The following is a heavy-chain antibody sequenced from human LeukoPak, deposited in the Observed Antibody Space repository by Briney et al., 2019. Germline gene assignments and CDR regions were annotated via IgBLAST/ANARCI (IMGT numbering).Heavy chain of an antibody. D-gene: IGHD6-13*01. CDR1: GDSVSSYY. V-gene: IGHV4-59*02. CDR2: IYYIGNI. CDR3: ARAGSSWSFDY. J-gene: IGHJ4*02. Sequence: SETLSLTCTVSGDSVSSYYWSWIRQPPGKGLEWIGYIYYIGNINYNPSLKSRATISVDTSKNQFSLKLSSVTAADTAVYYCARAGSSWSFDYRGQGALVTVSS.